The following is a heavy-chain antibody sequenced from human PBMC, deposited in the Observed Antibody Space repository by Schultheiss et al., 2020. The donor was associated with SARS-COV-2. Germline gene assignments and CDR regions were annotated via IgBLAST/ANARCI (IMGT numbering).Heavy chain of an antibody. CDR3: ARSVVVVAATPDWFDP. CDR1: GYTFTGYY. CDR2: INPNSGGT. Sequence: GESLKISCKASGYTFTGYYMHWVRQAPGQGLEWMGRINPNSGGTNYAQKFQGRVTMTRDTSISTAYMELSRLRSDDTAVYYCARSVVVVAATPDWFDPWGQGTLVTVSS. D-gene: IGHD2-15*01. J-gene: IGHJ5*02. V-gene: IGHV1-2*06.